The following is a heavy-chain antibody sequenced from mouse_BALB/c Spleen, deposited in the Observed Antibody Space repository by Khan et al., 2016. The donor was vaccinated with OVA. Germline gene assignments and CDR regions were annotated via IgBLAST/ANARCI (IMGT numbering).Heavy chain of an antibody. J-gene: IGHJ1*01. CDR2: IWSDGRT. CDR1: GFSLTNFG. CDR3: ARHRFEYFAV. Sequence: QMQLEESGPDLVAPSQSLSITCTVSGFSLTNFGVHWVRQPPGKGLEWLVVIWSDGRTTYNSALKSRLSISKDNFKSQVFLKMNSLQTDDTAMYSCARHRFEYFAVWGAGTTVTFSS. V-gene: IGHV2-6-2*01.